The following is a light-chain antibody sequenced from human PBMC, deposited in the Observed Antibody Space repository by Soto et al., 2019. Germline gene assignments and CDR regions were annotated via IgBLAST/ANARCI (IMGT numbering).Light chain of an antibody. CDR2: AAS. V-gene: IGKV1-39*01. Sequence: DIQMTQSPSSLSASVGDRVTITCRASQSISNYLTWYQHKAGKAPKVLIYAASSLQRGVPSRFSGSGSGTDFTLIISSLQPEDFATYYCQQSYSPLWTFGQGTKV. J-gene: IGKJ1*01. CDR1: QSISNY. CDR3: QQSYSPLWT.